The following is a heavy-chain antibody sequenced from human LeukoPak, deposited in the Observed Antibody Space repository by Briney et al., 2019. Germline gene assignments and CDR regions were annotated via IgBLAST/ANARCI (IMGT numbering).Heavy chain of an antibody. CDR3: ARPQLVAGTPGAFDI. Sequence: ASVKVSCKASGYTFTSYYMHWVRQAPGQGLEWMGIINPSGGSTSYAQKFQGRVTMTRDTSTSTVYMELSSLRSEDTAVYYCARPQLVAGTPGAFDIWGQGTMVTVSS. V-gene: IGHV1-46*01. J-gene: IGHJ3*02. D-gene: IGHD6-19*01. CDR2: INPSGGST. CDR1: GYTFTSYY.